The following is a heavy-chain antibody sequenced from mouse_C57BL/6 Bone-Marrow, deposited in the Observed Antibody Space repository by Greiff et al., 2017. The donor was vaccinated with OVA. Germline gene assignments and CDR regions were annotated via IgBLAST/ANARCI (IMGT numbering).Heavy chain of an antibody. J-gene: IGHJ1*03. Sequence: VQLQQPGAELVMPGASVKLSCKASGYTFTSYWMHWVKQRPGQGLEWIGEIDPSDSYTNYNQKFKGQSTLTVDISSSTAYMQLSSLTSEDSAVYYCALYDGYYRYFDVWGTGTTVTVSS. D-gene: IGHD2-3*01. V-gene: IGHV1-69*01. CDR1: GYTFTSYW. CDR2: IDPSDSYT. CDR3: ALYDGYYRYFDV.